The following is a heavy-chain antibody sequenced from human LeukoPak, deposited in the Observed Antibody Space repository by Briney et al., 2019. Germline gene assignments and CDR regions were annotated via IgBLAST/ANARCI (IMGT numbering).Heavy chain of an antibody. CDR2: ISYDGSNE. CDR1: GFTFSSYG. V-gene: IGHV3-30*03. J-gene: IGHJ6*02. CDR3: ARDLRYSSSSQTSYGMDV. Sequence: GGSLRLSCAASGFTFSSYGMHWVRQTPGKGLEWVALISYDGSNEYYADSVRGRFTISRDNSKFTLYMQMNSLRAEDTAVYYCARDLRYSSSSQTSYGMDVWGQGTTVTVSS. D-gene: IGHD6-6*01.